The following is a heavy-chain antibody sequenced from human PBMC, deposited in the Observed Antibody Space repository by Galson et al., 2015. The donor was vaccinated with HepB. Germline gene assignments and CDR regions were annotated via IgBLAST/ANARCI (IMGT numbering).Heavy chain of an antibody. Sequence: SLRLSCAASGFTFSSYAMHWVRQAPGKGLEWVAVISYDGSNKYYADSVKGRFTISRDNSKNTLYLQMNSLRAEDTAVYYCARAPNVLRYFDWLFHFDYWGQGTLVTVSS. CDR3: ARAPNVLRYFDWLFHFDY. CDR2: ISYDGSNK. CDR1: GFTFSSYA. D-gene: IGHD3-9*01. J-gene: IGHJ4*02. V-gene: IGHV3-30*04.